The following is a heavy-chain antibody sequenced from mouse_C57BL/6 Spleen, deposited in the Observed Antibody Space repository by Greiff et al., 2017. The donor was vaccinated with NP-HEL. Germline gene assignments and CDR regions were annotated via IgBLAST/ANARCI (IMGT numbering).Heavy chain of an antibody. D-gene: IGHD4-1*01. V-gene: IGHV1-18*01. CDR3: ARFWDGGFAY. CDR2: INPNNGGT. Sequence: VQLQQSGPELVKPGASVKIPCKASGYTFTDYNMDWVKQSHGKSLEWIGDINPNNGGTIYNQKFKGKATMTVDKSSSTAYMELRSLTSEDTAVYYCARFWDGGFAYWGQGTLVTVSA. J-gene: IGHJ3*01. CDR1: GYTFTDYN.